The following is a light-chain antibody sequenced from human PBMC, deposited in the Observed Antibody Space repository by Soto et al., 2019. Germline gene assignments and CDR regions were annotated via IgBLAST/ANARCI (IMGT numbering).Light chain of an antibody. CDR1: QSVSRN. Sequence: IVMTQSPATLSVSPGERATLSCRASQSVSRNLAWYQQKPGQAPRLLIYGASTRATAIPARFSGSGSGTEFTLTISSLQSEDFAVYYCQQYNNWPRALTFGGGTKVEIK. V-gene: IGKV3-15*01. CDR3: QQYNNWPRALT. J-gene: IGKJ4*01. CDR2: GAS.